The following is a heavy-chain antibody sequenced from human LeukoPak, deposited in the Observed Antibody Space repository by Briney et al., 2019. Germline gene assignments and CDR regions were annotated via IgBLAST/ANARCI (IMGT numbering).Heavy chain of an antibody. V-gene: IGHV3-74*01. D-gene: IGHD5-24*01. J-gene: IGHJ4*02. CDR3: ARGDGYNVDD. Sequence: PGGSLRLSCAASGFTFSSYWMHWVRQAPGKGLVWVSRFYGDGSITNCADSVKGRFTISSDIAKNTLYLQMNSLRAEDTAVYYCARGDGYNVDDWGQGTLVTVSS. CDR1: GFTFSSYW. CDR2: FYGDGSIT.